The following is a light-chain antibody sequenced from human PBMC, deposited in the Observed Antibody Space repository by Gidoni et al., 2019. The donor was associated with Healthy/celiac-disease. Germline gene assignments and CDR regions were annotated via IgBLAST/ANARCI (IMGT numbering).Light chain of an antibody. V-gene: IGKV3-15*01. J-gene: IGKJ1*01. CDR3: QQYNNWPPWT. CDR1: QSVSSN. Sequence: IVMTQSPATLSVSPGERATLSCRASQSVSSNLAGYQQKPGQAPRLLIYGASTRATGIPARFSGSGSGTEFTLTISSRQSEDFAVYYCQQYNNWPPWTFGQGTKVEIK. CDR2: GAS.